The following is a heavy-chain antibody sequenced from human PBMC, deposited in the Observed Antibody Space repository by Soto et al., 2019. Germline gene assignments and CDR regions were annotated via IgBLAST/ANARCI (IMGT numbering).Heavy chain of an antibody. D-gene: IGHD6-19*01. CDR1: GFPFRSYE. CDR3: ARDQEVHDSRGHKIRAMDV. Sequence: AGGSLRLSCAASGFPFRSYEMNWVRQAPGKGLEWISYISESGSSMYYADSVKGRFAISRDNAKNSLYLQMNSLRAEDTAVYYCARDQEVHDSRGHKIRAMDVWGQGTTVTVSS. CDR2: ISESGSSM. J-gene: IGHJ6*02. V-gene: IGHV3-48*03.